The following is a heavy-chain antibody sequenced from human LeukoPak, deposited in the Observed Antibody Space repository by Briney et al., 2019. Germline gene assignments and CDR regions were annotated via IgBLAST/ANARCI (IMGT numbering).Heavy chain of an antibody. V-gene: IGHV3-30*02. Sequence: GGSLRLSCAASGFTFSSYGMRWVRQAPGKGLEWVAFIRYDGSNKYYADSVKGRFTISRDNSKNTLYLQMNSLRAEDTAVYYCAIYSSSSLYNDYWGQGTLVTVSS. CDR3: AIYSSSSLYNDY. CDR1: GFTFSSYG. D-gene: IGHD6-6*01. CDR2: IRYDGSNK. J-gene: IGHJ4*02.